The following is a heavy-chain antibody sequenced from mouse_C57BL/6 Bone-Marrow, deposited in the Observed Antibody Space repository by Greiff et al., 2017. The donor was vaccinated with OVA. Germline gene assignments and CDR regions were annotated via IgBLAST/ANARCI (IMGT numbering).Heavy chain of an antibody. CDR2: FYPGSGSI. CDR1: GYTFTEYT. V-gene: IGHV1-62-2*01. D-gene: IGHD2-2*01. J-gene: IGHJ2*01. CDR3: ARHDMVTSGFDY. Sequence: VKRMESGAELVNAGSSVKLSCKASGYTFTEYTIHWVKQRSGQGLEWIGWFYPGSGSIKYNEKFKDKATLTADKSSSTVYMENSRLTSEDSAVYFCARHDMVTSGFDYWGQGTTLTVSS.